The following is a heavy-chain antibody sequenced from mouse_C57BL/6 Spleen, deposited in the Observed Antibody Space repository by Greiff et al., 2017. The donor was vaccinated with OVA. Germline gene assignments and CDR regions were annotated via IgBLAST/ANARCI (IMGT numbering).Heavy chain of an antibody. D-gene: IGHD2-5*01. CDR1: GFTFSSYG. CDR2: ISSGGSCT. Sequence: VQLKESGGDLVKPGGSLKLSCAASGFTFSSYGMSWVRQTPDKRLEWVATISSGGSCTYYPDSVKGRFTISRDNAKNTLYLQMSSLKSEDTAMYYCARQFYSNYDWYFDVWGTGTTVTVSS. CDR3: ARQFYSNYDWYFDV. J-gene: IGHJ1*03. V-gene: IGHV5-6*01.